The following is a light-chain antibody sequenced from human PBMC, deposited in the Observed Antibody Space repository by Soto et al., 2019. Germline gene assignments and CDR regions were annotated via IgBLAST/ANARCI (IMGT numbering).Light chain of an antibody. J-gene: IGLJ3*02. CDR2: EDT. V-gene: IGLV2-23*02. Sequence: QSVLTQPASVSGSPGQSITISCTGTSSDVGGYDLVSWYQQHPGKAPKLMIFEDTARPSGISNRFSGSKSGDTASLTISRLQAEDEANYYCCSYAGSRTFVFGGGTKATVL. CDR3: CSYAGSRTFV. CDR1: SSDVGGYDL.